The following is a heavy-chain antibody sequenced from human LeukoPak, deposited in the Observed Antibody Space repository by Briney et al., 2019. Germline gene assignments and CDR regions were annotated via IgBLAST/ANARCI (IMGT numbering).Heavy chain of an antibody. D-gene: IGHD2-15*01. CDR2: IYPADSDT. CDR3: ASEGIIAVGAAFDI. CDR1: GSSFTNNW. Sequence: GESLQISCQGSGSSFTNNWIGWVRQMPGKGLEWMGIIYPADSDTRYSPSFQGQVTISADKSISTAYLQWSSLKASDTAMYYCASEGIIAVGAAFDIWGQGTLVAVSS. J-gene: IGHJ3*02. V-gene: IGHV5-51*01.